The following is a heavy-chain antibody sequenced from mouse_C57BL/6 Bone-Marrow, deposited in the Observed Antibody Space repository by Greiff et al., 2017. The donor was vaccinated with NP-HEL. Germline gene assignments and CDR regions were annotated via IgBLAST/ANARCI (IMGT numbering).Heavy chain of an antibody. CDR1: GYTFTDYY. CDR3: ARSADGYYEGYYAMDY. CDR2: IFPGSGST. V-gene: IGHV1-75*01. Sequence: QVQLQQSGPELVKPGASVKISCKASGYTFTDYYINWVKQRPGQGLEWIGWIFPGSGSTYYNEKFKGKATLTVDKSSSTAYMLLSSLTSEDSAVYFCARSADGYYEGYYAMDYWGQGTSVTVSS. J-gene: IGHJ4*01. D-gene: IGHD2-3*01.